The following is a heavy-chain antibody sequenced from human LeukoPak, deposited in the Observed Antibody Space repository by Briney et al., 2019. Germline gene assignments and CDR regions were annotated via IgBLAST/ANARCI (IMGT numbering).Heavy chain of an antibody. CDR3: ARGRAYCGGYCYWKYYFDY. CDR2: MNPNSGNT. V-gene: IGHV1-8*01. Sequence: ASVKVSCKASGYTFTSYDINWVRQATGQGLEWMGWMNPNSGNTGYAQKFQGRVTMTRNTSISTAYMELSSLRSEDTAVYYCARGRAYCGGYCYWKYYFDYWGQGTLVTVSS. CDR1: GYTFTSYD. J-gene: IGHJ4*02. D-gene: IGHD2-21*02.